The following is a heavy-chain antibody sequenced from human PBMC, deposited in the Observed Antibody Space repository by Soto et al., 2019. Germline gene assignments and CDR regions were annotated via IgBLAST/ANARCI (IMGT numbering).Heavy chain of an antibody. D-gene: IGHD1-26*01. J-gene: IGHJ4*02. V-gene: IGHV3-20*04. CDR1: GFTFDDYG. CDR2: VNWNGGST. Sequence: VQLVESGGGVLRPGGSLRLSCAASGFTFDDYGMSWARQAPGKGLEWVSGVNWNGGSTGYADSVKGRFTISRDNANNSLYLQMNSLRAEDTAFYYCVRGASLNFDYWGQGTLVTVSS. CDR3: VRGASLNFDY.